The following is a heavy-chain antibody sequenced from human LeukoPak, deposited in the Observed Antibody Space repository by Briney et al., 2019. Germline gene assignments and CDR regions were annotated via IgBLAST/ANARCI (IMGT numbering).Heavy chain of an antibody. Sequence: SETLSLTCTVSGGSISSYYWSWIRQPPGKGLEWVGYIYHSGSTDYNPSLKSRVTISVDTSKSQFSLKLTSVTAADTAVYYCATLTTVVTAYYFDYWGQGTLVTVSS. CDR2: IYHSGST. V-gene: IGHV4-4*09. D-gene: IGHD4-23*01. CDR1: GGSISSYY. CDR3: ATLTTVVTAYYFDY. J-gene: IGHJ4*02.